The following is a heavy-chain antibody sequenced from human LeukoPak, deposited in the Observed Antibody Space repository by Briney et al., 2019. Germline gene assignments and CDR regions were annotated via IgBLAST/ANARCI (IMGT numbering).Heavy chain of an antibody. V-gene: IGHV4-59*11. CDR2: IYYSGST. J-gene: IGHJ5*02. CDR3: ARAPNYYDSSGYYDEAYWFDP. CDR1: GGSISSHY. D-gene: IGHD3-22*01. Sequence: SETLSLTCTVSGGSISSHYWSWIRQPPGKGLEWIGYIYYSGSTNYNPSLKSRVTISVDTSKNQFSLKLSSVTAADTAVYYCARAPNYYDSSGYYDEAYWFDPWGQGTLVTVSS.